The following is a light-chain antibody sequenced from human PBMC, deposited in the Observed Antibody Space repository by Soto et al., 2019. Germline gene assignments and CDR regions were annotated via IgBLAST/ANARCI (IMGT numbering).Light chain of an antibody. CDR1: QGISSY. Sequence: DLQLTQSPSFLSASVGDRVTISCRASQGISSYLAWYQQTPGKAPKLLIYASSTLQSGVPSRFSGSGSGTEFTLTIGSLQPEDFATSYCQQLNTFPVTFGQGTRLDI. CDR2: ASS. J-gene: IGKJ5*01. V-gene: IGKV1-9*01. CDR3: QQLNTFPVT.